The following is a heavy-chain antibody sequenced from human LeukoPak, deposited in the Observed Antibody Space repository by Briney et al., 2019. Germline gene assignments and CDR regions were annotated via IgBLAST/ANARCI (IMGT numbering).Heavy chain of an antibody. CDR1: GFTFSSYW. D-gene: IGHD1-26*01. CDR3: AGDGSTYYYYGMDV. J-gene: IGHJ6*02. CDR2: IKQDGSEK. Sequence: GGSLRLSCAASGFTFSSYWMSWVRQAPGKGLEWVANIKQDGSEKYYVDSVKGRFTISRDNAKNSPYLQMNSLRAEDTAVYYCAGDGSTYYYYGMDVWGQGTTVTVSS. V-gene: IGHV3-7*01.